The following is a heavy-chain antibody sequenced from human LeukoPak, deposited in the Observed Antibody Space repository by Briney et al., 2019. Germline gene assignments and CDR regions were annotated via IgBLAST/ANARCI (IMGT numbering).Heavy chain of an antibody. CDR3: ARPNDYCSSTSCYGAFDI. D-gene: IGHD2-2*01. CDR1: GYSFTSYW. CDR2: FFPGDSDT. J-gene: IGHJ3*02. V-gene: IGHV5-51*01. Sequence: GESLKISCKGSGYSFTSYWIGWVRQMPGKGLEWMGTFFPGDSDTRYSPSFQGQVTISADKSISTAYLQWSSLKASDTAMYYCARPNDYCSSTSCYGAFDIWGQGTMVTVSS.